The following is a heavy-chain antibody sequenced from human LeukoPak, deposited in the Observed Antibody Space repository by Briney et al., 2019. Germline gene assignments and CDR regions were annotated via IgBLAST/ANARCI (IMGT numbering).Heavy chain of an antibody. V-gene: IGHV4-4*07. D-gene: IGHD3-22*01. CDR2: IYTSGST. CDR3: ASPGLGDYDSSAESPFDY. J-gene: IGHJ4*02. Sequence: SETLSLTCTVSGGSISSYYWSWIRQPAGKGLEWIGRIYTSGSTYYNPSLKSRVTISVDTSKNQFSLKLSSVTAADTAVYYCASPGLGDYDSSAESPFDYWGQGTLVTVSS. CDR1: GGSISSYY.